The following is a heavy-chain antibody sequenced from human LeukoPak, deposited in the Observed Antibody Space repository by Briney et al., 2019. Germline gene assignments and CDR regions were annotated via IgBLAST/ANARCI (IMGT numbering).Heavy chain of an antibody. CDR2: ISSSSSTI. J-gene: IGHJ4*02. D-gene: IGHD2-21*02. CDR1: GFTFSSYS. CDR3: AREYCGGDCFEGQGIREQSFDY. Sequence: PGGSLRLSCAASGFTFSSYSMNWVRQAPGKGLEWVSYISSSSSTIYYADSVKGRFTISRDNAKNTLYLQMNSLRAEDTAVYYCAREYCGGDCFEGQGIREQSFDYWGQGTLVTVSS. V-gene: IGHV3-48*04.